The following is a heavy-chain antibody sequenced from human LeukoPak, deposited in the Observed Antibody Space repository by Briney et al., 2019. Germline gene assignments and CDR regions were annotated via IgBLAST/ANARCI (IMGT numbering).Heavy chain of an antibody. CDR2: INPNSGGT. CDR1: GYTFTGYY. V-gene: IGHV1-2*02. D-gene: IGHD2-15*01. CDR3: ARSVVAATVNAFDI. J-gene: IGHJ3*02. Sequence: VASVKLSCKASGYTFTGYYMHWVRQAPGQGLEWMGWINPNSGGTNYAQKFPGRVTMTRDTSISTAYMELSRLRSDDTAVYYCARSVVAATVNAFDIWGQGTMVTVSS.